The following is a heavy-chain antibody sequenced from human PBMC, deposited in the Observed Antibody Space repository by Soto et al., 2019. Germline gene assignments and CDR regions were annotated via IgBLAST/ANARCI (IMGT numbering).Heavy chain of an antibody. CDR1: GFTFSSYA. J-gene: IGHJ4*02. CDR3: VKELAAAGTGLDYFDY. CDR2: ISSNGGST. Sequence: EVQLVESGGGLVQPGGSLRLSCSASGFTFSSYAMHWVRQAPGKGLEYVSAISSNGGSTYYADSVKGRFTISRDNSKNTLYLQMSSLRAEDTAVYYCVKELAAAGTGLDYFDYWGQGTLVTVSS. D-gene: IGHD6-13*01. V-gene: IGHV3-64D*06.